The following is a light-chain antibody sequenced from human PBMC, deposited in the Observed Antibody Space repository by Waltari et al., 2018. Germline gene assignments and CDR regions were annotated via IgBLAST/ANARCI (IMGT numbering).Light chain of an antibody. CDR3: QQSYRTPPN. Sequence: DIQMTQSPSSLSASVGDRVTITCRASQKITTSLNWYQQKLGKAPNLMIYDASSVQSGVPARFRGSGSETDLNLTISSLQPEDFAIYYCQQSYRTPPNFGGGTRVEI. J-gene: IGKJ4*01. CDR1: QKITTS. CDR2: DAS. V-gene: IGKV1-39*01.